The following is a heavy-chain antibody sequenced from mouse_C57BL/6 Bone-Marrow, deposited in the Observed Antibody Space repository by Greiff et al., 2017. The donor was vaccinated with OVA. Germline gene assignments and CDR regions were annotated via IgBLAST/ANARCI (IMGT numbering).Heavy chain of an antibody. Sequence: QVQLKQSGAELVKPGASVKLSCTASGYTFTEYTIRWVKQRPGQGLEWIGWFYPGSGSIKYNEKFKDKATLPADKSYSTVYMELSRLTSEDSAVYFCARHGNLDEGPLFAYWGRGTLVTVSA. CDR1: GYTFTEYT. J-gene: IGHJ3*01. CDR3: ARHGNLDEGPLFAY. CDR2: FYPGSGSI. V-gene: IGHV1-62-2*01.